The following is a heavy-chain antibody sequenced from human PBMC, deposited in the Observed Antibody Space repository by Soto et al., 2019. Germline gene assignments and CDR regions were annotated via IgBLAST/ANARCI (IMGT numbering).Heavy chain of an antibody. CDR1: GYTFTSYG. CDR3: GRSDCNGGSCYLFRFDP. V-gene: IGHV1-18*01. Sequence: QVQLVQSGAEVKKPGASVKVSCKASGYTFTSYGISWVRQAPGQGLEGMGWISAYNGNTNYARKLQGRVTMTTDTPTSTAYMELRRLRSDDTVVYYWGRSDCNGGSCYLFRFDPWGQGTLVTVSS. CDR2: ISAYNGNT. J-gene: IGHJ5*02. D-gene: IGHD2-15*01.